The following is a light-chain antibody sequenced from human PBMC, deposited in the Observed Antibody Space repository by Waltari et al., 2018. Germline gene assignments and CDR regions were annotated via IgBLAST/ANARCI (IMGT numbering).Light chain of an antibody. CDR1: SRAVGGYHY. CDR3: SSYGGSNNLV. J-gene: IGLJ3*02. CDR2: ADS. Sequence: QSALTQPPSASGSPGQSVTISCTGTSRAVGGYHYVSWYQQHPGQAPKVMIYADSKRPSGVPDRFSGSKSGNTASLTVSGVQAEDEADYYCSSYGGSNNLVFGGGTKLTVL. V-gene: IGLV2-8*01.